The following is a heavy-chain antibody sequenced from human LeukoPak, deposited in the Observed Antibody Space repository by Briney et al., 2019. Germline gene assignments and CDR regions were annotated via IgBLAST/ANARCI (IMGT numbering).Heavy chain of an antibody. CDR1: GCTFSSYA. D-gene: IGHD6-19*01. J-gene: IGHJ6*03. CDR2: IIPIFCTT. Sequence: SVNVSCKASGCTFSSYAIIWVRQAPGQGLEWMGGIIPIFCTTNYAQKFQDRVTVTADKSTSTAYIELSSLRSEDTAVYYCARVLVEGNRSTGYSSGWYPNYYYYYYMDVWGKGTPVTASS. V-gene: IGHV1-69*06. CDR3: ARVLVEGNRSTGYSSGWYPNYYYYYYMDV.